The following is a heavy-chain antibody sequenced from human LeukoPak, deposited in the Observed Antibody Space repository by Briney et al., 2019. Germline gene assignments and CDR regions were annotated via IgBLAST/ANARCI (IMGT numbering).Heavy chain of an antibody. J-gene: IGHJ6*02. D-gene: IGHD6-19*01. CDR2: IIPIFGTA. Sequence: ASVNVSCTASGGTFSSYAISWVRQAPGQGLEWMGGIIPIFGTANYAQKFQGRVTITADESTSTAYMELSSLRSEDTAVYYCASPVAGSYYYGMDVWGQGTTVTVSS. V-gene: IGHV1-69*13. CDR1: GGTFSSYA. CDR3: ASPVAGSYYYGMDV.